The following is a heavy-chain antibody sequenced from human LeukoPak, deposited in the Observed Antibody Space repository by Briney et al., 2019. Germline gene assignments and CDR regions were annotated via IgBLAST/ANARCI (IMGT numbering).Heavy chain of an antibody. CDR3: ARDPLIAAAASFNWFDP. D-gene: IGHD6-13*01. V-gene: IGHV1-2*02. Sequence: ASVKVSCKASGYTFTGYYMHWVRQAPGQGLEWMGWINPNSGGTNYAQKFQGRVTMTRDTSISTAYMELSRLRSDDTAVYYCARDPLIAAAASFNWFDPWGQGTLVTVSS. J-gene: IGHJ5*02. CDR1: GYTFTGYY. CDR2: INPNSGGT.